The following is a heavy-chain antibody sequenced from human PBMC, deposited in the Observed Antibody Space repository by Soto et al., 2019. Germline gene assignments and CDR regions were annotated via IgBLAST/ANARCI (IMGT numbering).Heavy chain of an antibody. Sequence: PGGSLRLSCAASGFTFSSYGMHWVRQAPGKGLEWVAVIWYDGSNKYYADSVKGRFTISRDNSKNTLYLQMNSLRAEDTAVYYCARDVGESGYDPTDYYFDYWGQGTLVTVSS. J-gene: IGHJ4*02. D-gene: IGHD5-12*01. V-gene: IGHV3-33*01. CDR2: IWYDGSNK. CDR1: GFTFSSYG. CDR3: ARDVGESGYDPTDYYFDY.